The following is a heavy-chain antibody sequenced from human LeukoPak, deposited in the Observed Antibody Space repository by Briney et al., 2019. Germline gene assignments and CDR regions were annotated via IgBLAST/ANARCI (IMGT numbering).Heavy chain of an antibody. J-gene: IGHJ6*03. Sequence: GGSLRLSCAASGFTFSSYWMHWVRQAPGKGLVWVSRINSDGSSTSHADSVKGRFTISRDNAKNTLYLQMNSLRAEDTAVYYCARVGGSGSYPQYYYYMDVWGKGTTVTISS. V-gene: IGHV3-74*01. CDR1: GFTFSSYW. CDR3: ARVGGSGSYPQYYYYMDV. CDR2: INSDGSST. D-gene: IGHD3-10*01.